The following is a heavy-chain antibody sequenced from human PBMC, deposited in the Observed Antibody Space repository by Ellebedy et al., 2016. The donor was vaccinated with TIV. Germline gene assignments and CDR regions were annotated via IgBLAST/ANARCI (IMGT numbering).Heavy chain of an antibody. CDR3: ARDLGRYGMDV. Sequence: MPGGSLRLSCSVSGGSINNYYWTWIRQPPGQGLEWIGDINHSGNSHIHPSLKSRVTLSLDTSKNQFSLDLSSVTAADTATYYCARDLGRYGMDVWGQGTTVTVSS. J-gene: IGHJ6*02. V-gene: IGHV4-59*01. CDR1: GGSINNYY. CDR2: INHSGNS.